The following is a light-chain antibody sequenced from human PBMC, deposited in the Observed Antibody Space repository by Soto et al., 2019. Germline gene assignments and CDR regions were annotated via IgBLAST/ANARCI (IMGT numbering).Light chain of an antibody. Sequence: EIVLTQSPGTLSLSPGERATLSCRASHSVSSSYLAWYQQKPGQSPRLLIYDASNRATGTPDRFSGTASGTDFTLTISRLEPEDFAVYYCHQYASSPLTFGGGTKVEI. CDR1: HSVSSSY. CDR3: HQYASSPLT. CDR2: DAS. J-gene: IGKJ4*01. V-gene: IGKV3-20*01.